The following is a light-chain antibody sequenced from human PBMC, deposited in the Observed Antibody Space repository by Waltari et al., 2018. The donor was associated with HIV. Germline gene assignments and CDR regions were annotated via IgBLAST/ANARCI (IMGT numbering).Light chain of an antibody. CDR1: QSIGRH. CDR3: QQAYSTPYT. CDR2: GAS. V-gene: IGKV1-39*01. J-gene: IGKJ2*01. Sequence: DIQMTQSPSSLSASIGDAVTIECRASQSIGRHLNWDQHKAGRAPQLLIYGASNLLSGVPPRFSGSGAGTDFSLTIRSMRTEDVASYYCQQAYSTPYTFAQGTNLDIK.